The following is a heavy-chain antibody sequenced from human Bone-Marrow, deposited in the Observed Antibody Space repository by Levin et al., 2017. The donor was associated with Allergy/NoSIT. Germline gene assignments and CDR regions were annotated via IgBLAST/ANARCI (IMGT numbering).Heavy chain of an antibody. CDR1: GFTFSNYA. V-gene: IGHV3-23*01. Sequence: QTGGSLRLSCAASGFTFSNYAMSWVRQAPGKGLEWVSTIRGHISTTYFADSVKGRSTISRDDSKNTLYLQMDSLRGEDTAVYYCAKGMGAAGGADSFNVWGQGTKVTVSS. CDR2: IRGHISTT. D-gene: IGHD6-13*01. CDR3: AKGMGAAGGADSFNV. J-gene: IGHJ3*01.